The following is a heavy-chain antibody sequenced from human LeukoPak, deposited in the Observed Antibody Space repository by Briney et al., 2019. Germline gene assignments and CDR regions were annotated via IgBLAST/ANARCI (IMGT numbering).Heavy chain of an antibody. CDR3: ARDLDSSSSGVGYAFDI. Sequence: SETLSLTCTISGGSISSGSYYWSWIRQPAGKGLEWIGRIYTSGSTNYNPSLKSRVTISVDTSKNQFSLKLSSVTAADTAVYYCARDLDSSSSGVGYAFDIWGQGTMVTVSS. CDR1: GGSISSGSYY. D-gene: IGHD6-6*01. V-gene: IGHV4-61*02. CDR2: IYTSGST. J-gene: IGHJ3*02.